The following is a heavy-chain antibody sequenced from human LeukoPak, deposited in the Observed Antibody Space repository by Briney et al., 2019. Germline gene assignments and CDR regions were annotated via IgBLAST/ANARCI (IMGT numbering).Heavy chain of an antibody. CDR2: ISSSSSYI. J-gene: IGHJ4*02. V-gene: IGHV3-21*01. D-gene: IGHD2-2*01. CDR3: ARDLCSSTSCYRSFDY. Sequence: GGSLRLSCAASGFTFSSHSMNWVRQAPGKGLEWVSSISSSSSYIYYADSVKGRFTISRDNAKNSLYLQMNSLRAEDTAVYYCARDLCSSTSCYRSFDYWGQGTLVTVSS. CDR1: GFTFSSHS.